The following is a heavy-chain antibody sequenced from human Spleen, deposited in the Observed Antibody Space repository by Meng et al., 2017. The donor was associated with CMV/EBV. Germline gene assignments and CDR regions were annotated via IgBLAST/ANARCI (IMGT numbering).Heavy chain of an antibody. V-gene: IGHV4-34*12. Sequence: GLEWIGEILQSGSTNYNPSLKSRVTISVDTSKNQFSLKLSSVTAADTAVYYCARRVAVAGTFSYWGQGTLVTVSS. CDR3: ARRVAVAGTFSY. J-gene: IGHJ4*02. D-gene: IGHD6-19*01. CDR2: ILQSGST.